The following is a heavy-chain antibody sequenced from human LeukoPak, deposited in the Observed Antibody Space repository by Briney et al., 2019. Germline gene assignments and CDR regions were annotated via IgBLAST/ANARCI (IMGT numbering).Heavy chain of an antibody. D-gene: IGHD6-13*01. Sequence: GESLKISCKGSGYSFTSYWIGWVRQMPGKGLEWMGIIYPGDSDTRYSPSFQGQVTISADRSISTAYLQWSSLKASDTAMYYCARTYSSSWNWFDPWGQGTLVTVSS. V-gene: IGHV5-51*01. CDR1: GYSFTSYW. J-gene: IGHJ5*02. CDR2: IYPGDSDT. CDR3: ARTYSSSWNWFDP.